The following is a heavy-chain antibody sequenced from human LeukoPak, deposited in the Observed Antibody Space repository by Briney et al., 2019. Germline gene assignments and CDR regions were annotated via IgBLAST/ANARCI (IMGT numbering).Heavy chain of an antibody. CDR3: ARFSGSYFGG. CDR1: GGSISSGAYY. CDR2: IYYSGST. D-gene: IGHD1-26*01. Sequence: SQTLSLTCTVSGGSISSGAYYWSWIRQHPGKGLEWIGYIYYSGSTYYNPSLKSRVTISVDTSKNQFSLKLSSVTAADTAVYNCARFSGSYFGGWGQGTLVTVSS. V-gene: IGHV4-31*03. J-gene: IGHJ4*02.